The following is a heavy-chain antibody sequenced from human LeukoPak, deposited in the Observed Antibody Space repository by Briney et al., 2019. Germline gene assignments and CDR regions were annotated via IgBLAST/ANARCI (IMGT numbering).Heavy chain of an antibody. D-gene: IGHD3-3*01. CDR2: INPNSGGT. Sequence: ASVKVSCKASGYTFTGYYMHWVRQAPGQGLEWMGWINPNSGGTNYAQKFQGRVTMTRDTSISTAYMELSRLRSDDTAVYYCARDHDDFWSGYYYGMDVWGQGTMVTVSS. CDR3: ARDHDDFWSGYYYGMDV. CDR1: GYTFTGYY. V-gene: IGHV1-2*02. J-gene: IGHJ6*02.